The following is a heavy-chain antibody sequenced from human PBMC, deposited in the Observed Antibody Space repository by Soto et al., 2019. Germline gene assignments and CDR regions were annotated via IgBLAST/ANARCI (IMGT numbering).Heavy chain of an antibody. V-gene: IGHV4-31*11. D-gene: IGHD3-3*01. Sequence: PSETLSLTCAVYGGSFSGYYWSWIRQHPGKGLEWIGYIYYSGSTYYNPSLKSRVTISVDTSKNQFSLKLSSVTAADTAVYYCARDRLRANYDFWSGPSLGYGMDVWGQGTTVTVSS. CDR1: GGSFSGYY. CDR2: IYYSGST. CDR3: ARDRLRANYDFWSGPSLGYGMDV. J-gene: IGHJ6*02.